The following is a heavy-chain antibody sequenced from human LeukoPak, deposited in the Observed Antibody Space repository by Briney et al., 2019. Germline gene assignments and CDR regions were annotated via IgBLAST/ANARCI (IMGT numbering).Heavy chain of an antibody. V-gene: IGHV4-39*07. D-gene: IGHD3-3*01. CDR3: ARIIGTITIFGVVIPPYFDY. J-gene: IGHJ4*02. CDR2: IFYSGST. CDR1: GGSISTGNYY. Sequence: SETLSLTCTVSGGSISTGNYYGGWIRQPPGKGLEWIGNIFYSGSTYYSPSLKSRVTISLDTSRNQFSLKLSSVTAADTAVYYCARIIGTITIFGVVIPPYFDYWGQGTLVTVSS.